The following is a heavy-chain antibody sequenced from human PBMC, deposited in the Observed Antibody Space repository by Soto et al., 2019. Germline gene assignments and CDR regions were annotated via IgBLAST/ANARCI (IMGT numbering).Heavy chain of an antibody. Sequence: PSETMSLTCTVSGGSISSSGYYWGWIRQPPGKGLEWIGYIYHSGSTYYNPSLKSRVTISVDRSKNQFSLKLSSVTAADTAVYYCARDRELRGFDYWGQGTLVTVSS. CDR3: ARDRELRGFDY. CDR2: IYHSGST. J-gene: IGHJ4*02. D-gene: IGHD1-7*01. CDR1: GGSISSSGYY. V-gene: IGHV4-30-2*01.